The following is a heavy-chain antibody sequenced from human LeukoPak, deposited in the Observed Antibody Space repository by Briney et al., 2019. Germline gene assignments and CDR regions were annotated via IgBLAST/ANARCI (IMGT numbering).Heavy chain of an antibody. V-gene: IGHV1-69*05. CDR3: ARGGYSGIYHIDY. Sequence: ASVKVSCKASGGTFSSYAISWVRQAPGQGLEWMGGIIPIFGTANYAQKFQGRVTITTDESTSTAYMEMSSLRSEDTAVYYCARGGYSGIYHIDYWGQGTLVTVSS. D-gene: IGHD1-26*01. J-gene: IGHJ4*02. CDR2: IIPIFGTA. CDR1: GGTFSSYA.